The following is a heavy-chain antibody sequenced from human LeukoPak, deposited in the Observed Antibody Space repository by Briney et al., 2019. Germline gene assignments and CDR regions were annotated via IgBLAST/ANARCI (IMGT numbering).Heavy chain of an antibody. D-gene: IGHD6-19*01. CDR3: ARRASSGWYVDY. Sequence: SETLSLTCTVSGGSISSYYWSWTRQPPGKGLEWIGYIYYSGSTNYNPSLKSRVTISVDTSKNQFSLKLSSVTAADTAVYYCARRASSGWYVDYWGQGTLVTVSS. CDR1: GGSISSYY. CDR2: IYYSGST. J-gene: IGHJ4*02. V-gene: IGHV4-59*08.